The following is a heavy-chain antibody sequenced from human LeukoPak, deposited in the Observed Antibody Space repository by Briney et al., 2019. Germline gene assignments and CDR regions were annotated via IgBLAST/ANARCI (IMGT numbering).Heavy chain of an antibody. D-gene: IGHD3-10*01. V-gene: IGHV1-46*01. J-gene: IGHJ6*02. CDR3: ARDRWFGELHYYYYYYGMDV. Sequence: ASVKVSCKASGYTFTSYYMHWVRQAPGQGLEWMGIITLSGGSTSYAQKFQGRVTMTRDTSTSTVYMELSSLRSEDTAVYYCARDRWFGELHYYYYYYGMDVWGQGTTVTVSS. CDR1: GYTFTSYY. CDR2: ITLSGGST.